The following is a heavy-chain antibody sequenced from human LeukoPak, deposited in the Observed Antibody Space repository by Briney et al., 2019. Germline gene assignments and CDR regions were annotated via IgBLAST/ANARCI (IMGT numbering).Heavy chain of an antibody. CDR3: ATSNDAKIAPFDH. V-gene: IGHV4-4*09. D-gene: IGHD2-21*01. CDR1: GVSMSAYQ. CDR2: INTKGET. Sequence: PSETLSLTCSVSGVSMSAYQWSWVRQSPEKGLEWIGCINTKGETSYNPSLKSRVTTSVDTSKSQFSLRLTSVTAADTAVYYCATSNDAKIAPFDHWGQGAPVTVSS. J-gene: IGHJ4*02.